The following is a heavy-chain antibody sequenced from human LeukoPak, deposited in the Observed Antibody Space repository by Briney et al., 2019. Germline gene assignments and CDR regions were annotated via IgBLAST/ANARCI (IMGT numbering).Heavy chain of an antibody. J-gene: IGHJ6*03. CDR3: ARRREGAAPYYYYMDV. CDR1: GYSFTSYW. D-gene: IGHD3-16*01. CDR2: IYPGDSDT. V-gene: IGHV5-51*01. Sequence: GESLKISCKGSGYSFTSYWIGWVRQMPGKGLEWMGIIYPGDSDTRYSPSFQGQVTISADKSISTAYLQWSSLKASDTAMYYSARRREGAAPYYYYMDVWGKGTTVTVSS.